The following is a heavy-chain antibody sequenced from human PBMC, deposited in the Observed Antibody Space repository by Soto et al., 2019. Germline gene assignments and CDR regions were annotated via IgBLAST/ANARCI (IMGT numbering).Heavy chain of an antibody. Sequence: QVRLLQSGAVAMKTGASVELSCEASGYSFTSHVIHWLRQAPGERLEWMGWIKPGTGATKYLQTLQDRVTISRDTSANILNLEMRSLRSEDTAVYSCARGYYYHSSGYYLDHCGKGTLVTVSS. V-gene: IGHV1-3*01. D-gene: IGHD3-22*01. J-gene: IGHJ4*02. CDR2: IKPGTGAT. CDR1: GYSFTSHV. CDR3: ARGYYYHSSGYYLDH.